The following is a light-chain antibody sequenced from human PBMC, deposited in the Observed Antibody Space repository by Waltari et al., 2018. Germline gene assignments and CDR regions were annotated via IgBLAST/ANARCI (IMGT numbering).Light chain of an antibody. Sequence: DIQMTQSPSTLSASVGDRVTIPCRASQSISTLLAWFQQKPGNPPKLLIYKTFNLERGVPSRFSGSGSGTEFTHTITSLQPDDFATYYCQQYSSSSMFSFGQGTKLEIK. CDR2: KTF. CDR3: QQYSSSSMFS. V-gene: IGKV1-5*03. CDR1: QSISTL. J-gene: IGKJ2*03.